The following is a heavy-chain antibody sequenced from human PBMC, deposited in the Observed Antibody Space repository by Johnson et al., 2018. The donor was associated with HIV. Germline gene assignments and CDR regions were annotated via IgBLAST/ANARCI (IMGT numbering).Heavy chain of an antibody. Sequence: QMQLVESGGGVVQPGRSLRLSCAASGFTFSSYAMHWVRQAPGKGLEWVAVISYDGSNKYYADSVKGRFTISRDNSKNTLYLQMNSLRAEDTAVYYCARDGGYCSSTSCFGHWASAFDIWGQGTMVTVSS. CDR2: ISYDGSNK. CDR3: ARDGGYCSSTSCFGHWASAFDI. V-gene: IGHV3-30-3*01. J-gene: IGHJ3*02. D-gene: IGHD2-2*01. CDR1: GFTFSSYA.